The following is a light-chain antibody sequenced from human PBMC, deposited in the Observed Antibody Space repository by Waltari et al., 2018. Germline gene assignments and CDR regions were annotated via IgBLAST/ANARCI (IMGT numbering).Light chain of an antibody. CDR1: STDAGSYNY. Sequence: QSALTQPASVSGSPGQSITLSCTGTSTDAGSYNYVSWYQQYPGKAPQLIIYDVTQRPSGISTRFSGSKSGNTASLTISGLQAEDEADYFCNSHSTTTPVVFGGGTKVTVL. J-gene: IGLJ2*01. CDR3: NSHSTTTPVV. V-gene: IGLV2-14*03. CDR2: DVT.